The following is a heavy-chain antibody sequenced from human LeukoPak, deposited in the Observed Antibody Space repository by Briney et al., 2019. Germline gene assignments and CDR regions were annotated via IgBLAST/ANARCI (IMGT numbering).Heavy chain of an antibody. J-gene: IGHJ4*02. CDR3: VKVGTGTIDY. Sequence: SETLSLTCAVCGGSISGYYWGWTRQPPGKGLEWIGYIYYSGTTNYNPSLKSRVTISVDTSKNQFSLNLRSVTAADTAVYFCVKVGTGTIDYWGQGTLVTVSS. CDR2: IYYSGTT. D-gene: IGHD1-1*01. V-gene: IGHV4-59*01. CDR1: GGSISGYY.